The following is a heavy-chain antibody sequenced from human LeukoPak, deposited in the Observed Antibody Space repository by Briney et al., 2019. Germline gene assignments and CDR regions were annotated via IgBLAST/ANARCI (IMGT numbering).Heavy chain of an antibody. CDR3: ARAPIAVAGTGWFDP. V-gene: IGHV1-18*04. CDR1: GYTLTSYG. D-gene: IGHD6-19*01. CDR2: ISAYNGNT. J-gene: IGHJ5*02. Sequence: GASVKVSCKASGYTLTSYGISWVRQAPGQGLEWMGWISAYNGNTNYAQKLQGRVTMTTDTSTSTAYMELRSLRSDDTAVYYCARAPIAVAGTGWFDPWGQGTLVTVSS.